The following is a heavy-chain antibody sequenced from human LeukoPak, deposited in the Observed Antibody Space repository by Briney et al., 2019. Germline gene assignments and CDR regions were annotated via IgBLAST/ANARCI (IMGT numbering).Heavy chain of an antibody. CDR1: GGSIMSSSDY. J-gene: IGHJ5*02. D-gene: IGHD3-10*01. CDR2: IYYSGST. CDR3: ARHVRDESGSYYTPYNWFGP. Sequence: SETLSLTCTVSGGSIMSSSDYWGWIRQPPGKGLEWIGSIYYSGSTYYNPSLKSRVTISVDTSKNQFSLKLSSVTAADTAVYYCARHVRDESGSYYTPYNWFGPWGQGTLVTVSS. V-gene: IGHV4-39*01.